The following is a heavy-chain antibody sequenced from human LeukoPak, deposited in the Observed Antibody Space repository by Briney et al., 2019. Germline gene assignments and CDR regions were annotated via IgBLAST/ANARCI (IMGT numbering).Heavy chain of an antibody. CDR3: ARVYRLVVFDY. D-gene: IGHD2-15*01. CDR2: INHSGRT. J-gene: IGHJ4*02. Sequence: PSETLSLTCAVYGGSFSGYYWSWIRQPPGKGLEWTGEINHSGRTNYNPSLKSRVTISVETSKNQFSLKLSSVTAADTAVYYCARVYRLVVFDYWGQGTLVTVSS. V-gene: IGHV4-34*01. CDR1: GGSFSGYY.